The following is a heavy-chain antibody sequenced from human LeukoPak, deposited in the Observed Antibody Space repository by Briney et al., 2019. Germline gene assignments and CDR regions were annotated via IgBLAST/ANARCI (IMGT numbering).Heavy chain of an antibody. CDR1: GGSISSYY. Sequence: PSETLSLTCTVSGGSISSYYWSWIRQPPGKGLEWIGYIYYSGSTNYNPSLKSRVTISVDTSKNQFSLKLSSVTAADAAVYYCARAPPIYAFDIWGQGTMVTVSS. CDR2: IYYSGST. J-gene: IGHJ3*02. V-gene: IGHV4-59*12. CDR3: ARAPPIYAFDI.